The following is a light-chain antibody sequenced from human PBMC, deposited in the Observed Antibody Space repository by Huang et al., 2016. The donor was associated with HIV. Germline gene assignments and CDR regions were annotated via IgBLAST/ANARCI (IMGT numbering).Light chain of an antibody. CDR1: QGISSD. V-gene: IGKV1-9*01. Sequence: IHLTQSPSSLSASVGDRVIITCRASQGISSDLAWFQQKPGKAPKLLIYGASTLQSGVPSRFTGSGSGANFTLSISSLQPEDFSTYYCQQVNSFPCTFGPGTKVDIK. CDR2: GAS. J-gene: IGKJ3*01. CDR3: QQVNSFPCT.